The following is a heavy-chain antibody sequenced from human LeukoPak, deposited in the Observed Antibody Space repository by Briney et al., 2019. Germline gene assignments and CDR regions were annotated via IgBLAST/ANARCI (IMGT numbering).Heavy chain of an antibody. Sequence: GGSLRLSCAASGFTFSSYAMNWVRQAPGKGLDWVAYISRGGRTVDYADSVKGRFTISRDSAKNALCLQMNSLRAEDTAVYYCARVAMIVAKPYDNWGQGTLVTVSS. CDR1: GFTFSSYA. CDR3: ARVAMIVAKPYDN. J-gene: IGHJ4*02. CDR2: ISRGGRTV. V-gene: IGHV3-48*03. D-gene: IGHD3-22*01.